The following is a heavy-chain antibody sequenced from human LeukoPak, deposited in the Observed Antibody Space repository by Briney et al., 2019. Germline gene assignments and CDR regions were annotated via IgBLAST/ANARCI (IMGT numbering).Heavy chain of an antibody. CDR3: ARGAHKRDDYGGFFDY. D-gene: IGHD4-23*01. CDR2: ISAYNGNT. Sequence: ASVKVSRKASGYTFTSYGISWVRQAPGQGLEWMGWISAYNGNTNYAQKLQGRVTMTTDTSTSTAYMELRSLRSDDTAVYYCARGAHKRDDYGGFFDYWGQGTLVTVSS. CDR1: GYTFTSYG. J-gene: IGHJ4*02. V-gene: IGHV1-18*01.